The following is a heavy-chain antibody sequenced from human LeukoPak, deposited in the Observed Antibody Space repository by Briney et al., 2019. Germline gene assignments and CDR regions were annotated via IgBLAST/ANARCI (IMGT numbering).Heavy chain of an antibody. J-gene: IGHJ4*02. CDR3: ARQGYSSGWYRFYFDY. Sequence: ASVTVSCKASGYTFPSYFMHWVRQAPGQGLEWMGRINPNSGGTNYAQKFQGRVTMTRDTSISTAYMELSRLRSDDTAVYYCARQGYSSGWYRFYFDYWGQGTLVTVSS. CDR2: INPNSGGT. V-gene: IGHV1-2*06. D-gene: IGHD6-19*01. CDR1: GYTFPSYF.